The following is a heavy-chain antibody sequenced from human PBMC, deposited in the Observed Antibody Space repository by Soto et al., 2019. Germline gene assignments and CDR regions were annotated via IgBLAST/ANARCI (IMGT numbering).Heavy chain of an antibody. Sequence: QVQLVQSGAEVKKPGASVKVSCKASGYTFTGYYMHWVRQAPGQGLEWMGWINPNSGGTNYAQKFQGRVTMTRDTSISTAYMELSRLRSDDTAVYYCARDGGPWGVVPAGGYYYGMDVWGQGTTVTVSS. CDR1: GYTFTGYY. J-gene: IGHJ6*02. CDR2: INPNSGGT. V-gene: IGHV1-2*02. CDR3: ARDGGPWGVVPAGGYYYGMDV. D-gene: IGHD2-2*01.